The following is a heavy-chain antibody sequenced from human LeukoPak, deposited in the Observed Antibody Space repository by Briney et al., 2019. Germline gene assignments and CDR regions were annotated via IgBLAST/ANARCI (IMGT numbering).Heavy chain of an antibody. J-gene: IGHJ4*02. CDR3: AKEGTGLSSYFDY. CDR2: INPNSGGT. D-gene: IGHD3/OR15-3a*01. V-gene: IGHV1-2*02. CDR1: GYTFTGYY. Sequence: ASVKVSCKASGYTFTGYYMHWVRQAPGQGFEWMGWINPNSGGTNYAQKFQGRVTMTRDTSISTAYMELSRLRSDDTAVYYCAKEGTGLSSYFDYWGQGTLVTVSS.